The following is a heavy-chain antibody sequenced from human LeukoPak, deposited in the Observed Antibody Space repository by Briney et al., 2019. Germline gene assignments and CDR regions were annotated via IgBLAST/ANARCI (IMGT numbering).Heavy chain of an antibody. CDR2: IYYSGST. Sequence: SETLSLTCTVSGGSISSYYWSWIRQPPGKGLEWIGYIYYSGSTNYNPSLKSRVTISVDTSKNQFSLKLSSVTAADTAVYYCARVSEYYYHGMDVWGQGTTVTVSS. V-gene: IGHV4-59*01. J-gene: IGHJ6*02. CDR1: GGSISSYY. CDR3: ARVSEYYYHGMDV.